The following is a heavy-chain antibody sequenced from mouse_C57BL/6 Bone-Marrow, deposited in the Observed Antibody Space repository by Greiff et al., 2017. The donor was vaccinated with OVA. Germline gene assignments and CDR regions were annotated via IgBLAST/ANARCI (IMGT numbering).Heavy chain of an antibody. CDR1: GFTFSSYA. D-gene: IGHD1-1*01. CDR3: ARDGYYGSSLYYYAMDY. J-gene: IGHJ4*01. Sequence: EVQLVESGGGLVKPGGSLKLSCAASGFTFSSYAMSWVRQTPEKRLEWVATISDGGSYTYYQDNVKGRFTISRDNAKNNLYLQMSHLKSEDTAMYYCARDGYYGSSLYYYAMDYWGQGTSVTVSA. CDR2: ISDGGSYT. V-gene: IGHV5-4*01.